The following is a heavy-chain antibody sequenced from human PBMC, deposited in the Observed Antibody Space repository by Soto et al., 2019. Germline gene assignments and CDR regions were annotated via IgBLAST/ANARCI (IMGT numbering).Heavy chain of an antibody. V-gene: IGHV1-69*13. Sequence: SVKVSCKASGCTFSSYAISWVRQAPGQGLEWMGGIIPIFGTANYAQKFQGRVTITADESTSTAYMELSSLRSEDTAVYYCARGGYSYGYDYGMDVWGQGTTVTVSS. CDR1: GCTFSSYA. J-gene: IGHJ6*02. D-gene: IGHD5-18*01. CDR2: IIPIFGTA. CDR3: ARGGYSYGYDYGMDV.